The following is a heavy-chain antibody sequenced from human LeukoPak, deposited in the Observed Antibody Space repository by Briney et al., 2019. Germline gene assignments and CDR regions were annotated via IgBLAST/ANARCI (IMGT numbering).Heavy chain of an antibody. V-gene: IGHV4-34*01. CDR2: INHSGST. CDR3: AGTNYGSGSYYN. D-gene: IGHD3-10*01. CDR1: GGSFSGYY. J-gene: IGHJ4*02. Sequence: SETLSLTCAVYGGSFSGYYWSWIRQPPGKGLEWIGEINHSGSTNYNPSLKSRVTISVDTSKNQFSLKLSSVTAADTAVYYCAGTNYGSGSYYNGGQGTLVTVSS.